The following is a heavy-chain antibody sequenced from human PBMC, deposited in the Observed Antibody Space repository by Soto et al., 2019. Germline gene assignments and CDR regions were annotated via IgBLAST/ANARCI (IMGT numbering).Heavy chain of an antibody. J-gene: IGHJ4*02. Sequence: VQLLESGGGLVQPGRSLRLSCAVSGFTVSSFGMHWVRQAPGKGLEWVAVISRDGNTKFYADSVKGRFTISKDNSRNTLFLEMNSLRGDDMAVYYCTGEVASGYWGQGTLVTVSS. D-gene: IGHD2-8*02. CDR3: TGEVASGY. CDR1: GFTVSSFG. V-gene: IGHV3-30*03. CDR2: ISRDGNTK.